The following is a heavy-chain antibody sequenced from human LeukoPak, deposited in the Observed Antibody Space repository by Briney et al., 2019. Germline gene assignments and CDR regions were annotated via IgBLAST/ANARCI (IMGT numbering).Heavy chain of an antibody. CDR3: ASGRGVVVATSXTGWFDP. J-gene: IGHJ5*02. CDR2: IYYSGST. Sequence: PSQTLSLTCTVSGGSISSGGYYWSWIRQHPGKGLEWIGYIYYSGSTYYNPSLKSRVTISVDTSKNQFSLKLSSVTAADTAVYYCASGRGVVVATSXTGWFDPWGQGTLVTVSS. D-gene: IGHD2-15*01. CDR1: GGSISSGGYY. V-gene: IGHV4-31*03.